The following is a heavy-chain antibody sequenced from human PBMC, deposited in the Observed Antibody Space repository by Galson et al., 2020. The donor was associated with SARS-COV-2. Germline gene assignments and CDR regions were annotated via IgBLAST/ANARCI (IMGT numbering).Heavy chain of an antibody. J-gene: IGHJ4*02. CDR1: GFTFSGYG. D-gene: IGHD6-13*01. V-gene: IGHV3-23*01. CDR3: AKDPVSWYWGHFDY. Sequence: GESLKISCAASGFTFSGYGMSWVRQAPGKGLEWVSGISGSGDSTYYADSVKGRFTISSDNSKNTLYLQMSRLRAEDTAVYYCAKDPVSWYWGHFDYWGQGTLVTVSS. CDR2: ISGSGDST.